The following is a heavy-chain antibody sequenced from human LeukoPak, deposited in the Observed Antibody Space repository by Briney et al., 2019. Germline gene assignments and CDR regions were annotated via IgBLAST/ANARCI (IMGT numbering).Heavy chain of an antibody. D-gene: IGHD5-12*01. CDR1: GDTFSVYY. CDR3: GRYIVATRRFDP. J-gene: IGHJ5*02. V-gene: IGHV1-2*02. CDR2: INPNSGGT. Sequence: ASVKVSCKASGDTFSVYYMRCVRQAPRQGLWRMGWINPNSGGTNYAQKFQGRVTMTRDTSISTAYMELSRLRCDDTAVYYCGRYIVATRRFDPWGQGTLVTVSS.